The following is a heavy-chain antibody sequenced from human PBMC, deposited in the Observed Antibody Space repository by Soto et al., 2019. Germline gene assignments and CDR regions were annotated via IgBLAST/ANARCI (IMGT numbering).Heavy chain of an antibody. D-gene: IGHD1-26*01. Sequence: SETLSLTCTVSGGPITNSNWWSWVRLPPAKGLEWIGDIYHAGSTKYNPSLERRVTMSVATSNNQFALTLTSVTAADTAVYFCARGPPIVGNTTPLDSWGEGPLGTVSS. CDR3: ARGPPIVGNTTPLDS. V-gene: IGHV4-4*02. CDR2: IYHAGST. CDR1: GGPITNSNW. J-gene: IGHJ4*02.